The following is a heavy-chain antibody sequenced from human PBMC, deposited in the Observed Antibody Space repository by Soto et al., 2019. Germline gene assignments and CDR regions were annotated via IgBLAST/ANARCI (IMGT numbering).Heavy chain of an antibody. CDR1: GFTFSSDG. J-gene: IGHJ3*02. D-gene: IGHD2-21*02. CDR3: AKALRHCLVHDPLSI. V-gene: IGHV3-30*18. CDR2: VSNDGNNK. Sequence: GGALRLSCAASGFTFSSDGMHWVRQAPGKGLEWVAVVSNDGNNKYYGDSVKGRFTISRDNSKNTLYLQMNSLRAEDTAVYYCAKALRHCLVHDPLSIRGQRTIDTVSS.